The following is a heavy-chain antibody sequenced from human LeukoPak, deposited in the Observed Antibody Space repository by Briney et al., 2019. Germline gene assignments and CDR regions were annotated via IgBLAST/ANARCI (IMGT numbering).Heavy chain of an antibody. J-gene: IGHJ5*02. CDR3: AGIGVDTPRNIWFDP. V-gene: IGHV3-11*06. D-gene: IGHD2-2*02. CDR2: INGPSSYT. CDR1: GFSFSDYY. Sequence: GGSLRLSCAASGFSFSDYYMTWIRQAPGKGLEWVSYINGPSSYTNYADSVKGRFTISRNNAKRSLYLQMNSLRADDTAVYYCAGIGVDTPRNIWFDPWGQGTLVIVSS.